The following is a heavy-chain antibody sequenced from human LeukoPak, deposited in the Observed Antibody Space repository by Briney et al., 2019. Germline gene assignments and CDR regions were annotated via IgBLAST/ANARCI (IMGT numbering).Heavy chain of an antibody. Sequence: SVKVSCKASGGAFSSYAISWVRQAPGQGLEWMGGIIPIFGTANYAQKFQGRVTITADESTSTAYMELSSLRSEDTAVYYCARGYDSSGYGADYWGQGTLVTVSS. V-gene: IGHV1-69*01. CDR3: ARGYDSSGYGADY. CDR2: IIPIFGTA. D-gene: IGHD3-22*01. CDR1: GGAFSSYA. J-gene: IGHJ4*02.